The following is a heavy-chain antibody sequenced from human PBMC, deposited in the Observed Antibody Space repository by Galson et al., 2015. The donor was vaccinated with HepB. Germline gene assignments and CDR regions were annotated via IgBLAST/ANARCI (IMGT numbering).Heavy chain of an antibody. CDR3: ARVFRYSSSWFHFDY. J-gene: IGHJ4*02. CDR2: ISYDGRDK. CDR1: GFTFGSYG. Sequence: CAASGFTFGSYGMHWVRQAPGKGLEWVALISYDGRDKYYADSVKGRFTISRDNAKSSLYLQMNSLRDEDTAVYYCARVFRYSSSWFHFDYWGQGALVTVSS. V-gene: IGHV3-30*03. D-gene: IGHD6-13*01.